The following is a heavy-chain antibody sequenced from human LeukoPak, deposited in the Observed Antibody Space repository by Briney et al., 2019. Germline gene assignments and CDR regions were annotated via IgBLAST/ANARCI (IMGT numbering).Heavy chain of an antibody. J-gene: IGHJ4*02. V-gene: IGHV1-2*02. Sequence: GASVKVSGKASGYTFTGHYIHWVRQAPGQGFEWMGWINPNTGGTDYAQKFQDRIAISTYTSISTAYMELSRLRSDDTSLYYCARDLATIDGIAWYYFESWGQGTLVTV. D-gene: IGHD5-12*01. CDR3: ARDLATIDGIAWYYFES. CDR2: INPNTGGT. CDR1: GYTFTGHY.